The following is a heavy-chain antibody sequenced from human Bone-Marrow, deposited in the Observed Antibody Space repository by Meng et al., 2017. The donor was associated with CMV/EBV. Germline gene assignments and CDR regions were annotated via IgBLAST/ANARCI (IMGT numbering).Heavy chain of an antibody. V-gene: IGHV3-30*02. CDR3: AKELDGDYANLPDY. CDR1: GFTFSSYG. Sequence: GESLKISCAASGFTFSSYGMHWVRQAPGKGLEWVAFIRYDGSNKYYADSVKGRFTISRENSKNTLYLQMNSLSAEDTAGYYGAKELDGDYANLPDYWGQGTLVTVSS. D-gene: IGHD4-17*01. J-gene: IGHJ4*01. CDR2: IRYDGSNK.